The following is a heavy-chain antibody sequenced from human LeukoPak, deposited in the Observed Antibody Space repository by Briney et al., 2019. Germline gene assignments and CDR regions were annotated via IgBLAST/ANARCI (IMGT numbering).Heavy chain of an antibody. D-gene: IGHD3-9*01. J-gene: IGHJ4*02. CDR1: GGSTSPYY. Sequence: PSETLSLTCTVSGGSTSPYYWSWIRHPPGKGRKWIGEINHSGSTNYNPSLKSRVTISVDTSKNQFSLKLSSVTAADTAVYYCARGPDYDILMSWGQGTLVTVSS. CDR3: ARGPDYDILMS. V-gene: IGHV4-34*01. CDR2: INHSGST.